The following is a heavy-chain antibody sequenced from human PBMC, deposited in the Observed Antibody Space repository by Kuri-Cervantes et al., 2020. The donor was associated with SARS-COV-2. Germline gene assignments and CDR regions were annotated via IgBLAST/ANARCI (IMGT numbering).Heavy chain of an antibody. CDR2: INPNSGGT. Sequence: ASVKVSCKASGYTFTGYYMHWVRQAPGQGLEWMGWINPNSGGTNYAQKFQGRVTMTRDTSIGTAYMELSRLRSDDTAVYYCARGFNSAVAGTYWFDPWGQGTLVTVSS. D-gene: IGHD6-19*01. CDR1: GYTFTGYY. CDR3: ARGFNSAVAGTYWFDP. V-gene: IGHV1-2*02. J-gene: IGHJ5*02.